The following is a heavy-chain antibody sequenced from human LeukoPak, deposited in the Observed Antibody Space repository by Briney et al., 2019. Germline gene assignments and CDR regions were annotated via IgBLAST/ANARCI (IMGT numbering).Heavy chain of an antibody. CDR3: ARNRIGFNCFDP. CDR1: GYTFTSYG. Sequence: ASVKVSCKASGYTFTSYGISWVRQPPGQGLEWMGWISAYNGNTNYAQKFQGRVTMTTDTSTSTAYMELRSLRSDDTAMYYCARNRIGFNCFDPWGQGTLVTVSS. D-gene: IGHD2-15*01. CDR2: ISAYNGNT. V-gene: IGHV1-18*01. J-gene: IGHJ5*02.